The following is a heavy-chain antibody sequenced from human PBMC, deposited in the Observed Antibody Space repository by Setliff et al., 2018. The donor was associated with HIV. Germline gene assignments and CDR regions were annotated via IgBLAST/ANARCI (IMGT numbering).Heavy chain of an antibody. CDR2: IYTSGSA. CDR3: ARDRCSGCYRFDY. CDR1: GGSISSGPYY. J-gene: IGHJ4*02. V-gene: IGHV4-61*02. D-gene: IGHD6-19*01. Sequence: PSETLSLTCTVSGGSISSGPYYWSWIRQPAGGGLEWIGRIYTSGSADYNPSLKSRVTISLATSKNHFSLKLSSVTAADTAVYYCARDRCSGCYRFDYWGQGTLVTVSS.